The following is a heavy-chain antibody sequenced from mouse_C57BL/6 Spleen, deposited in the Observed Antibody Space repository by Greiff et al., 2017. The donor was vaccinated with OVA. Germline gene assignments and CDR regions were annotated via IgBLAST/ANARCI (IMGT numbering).Heavy chain of an antibody. CDR1: GYAFSSSW. CDR3: ARSTTVYFDY. J-gene: IGHJ2*01. V-gene: IGHV1-82*01. D-gene: IGHD1-1*01. CDR2: IYPGDGDT. Sequence: QVQLQQSGPELVKPGASVKISCKASGYAFSSSWMNWVKQRPGKGLEWIGRIYPGDGDTNYNGKFKGKATLTADKYSSTAYMQLSSLTSEDSAVYVCARSTTVYFDYWGQGTTLTVSS.